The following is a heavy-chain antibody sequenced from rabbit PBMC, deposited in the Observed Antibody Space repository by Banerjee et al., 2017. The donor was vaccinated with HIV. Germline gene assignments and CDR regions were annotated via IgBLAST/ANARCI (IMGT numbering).Heavy chain of an antibody. Sequence: QEQLEESGGDLVKPEGSLTLTCKASGFDFSRYYYMCWVRQAPGKGLEWIACIYTGSGVSYYASWAKGRFTISVTSSTTVTLKVTSLTAADTATYFCARAGASGYDYRLWGQGTLVTVS. CDR2: IYTGSGVS. D-gene: IGHD6-1*01. V-gene: IGHV1S45*01. CDR3: ARAGASGYDYRL. J-gene: IGHJ4*01. CDR1: GFDFSRYYY.